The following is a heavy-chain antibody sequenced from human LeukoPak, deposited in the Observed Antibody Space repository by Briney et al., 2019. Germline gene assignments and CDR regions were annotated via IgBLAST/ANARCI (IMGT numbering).Heavy chain of an antibody. CDR2: INTNTGNP. V-gene: IGHV7-4-1*02. D-gene: IGHD3-10*01. Sequence: ASVKVSCKASGYTFTSYAMNWVRQAPGQGLEWMGWINTNTGNPTYAQGFTGRFVFSLDTSVSTAYLQISSLKAEDTAVYYCAREYYGSGPYYYYYYMDVWGKGTTVTVPS. CDR3: AREYYGSGPYYYYYYMDV. CDR1: GYTFTSYA. J-gene: IGHJ6*03.